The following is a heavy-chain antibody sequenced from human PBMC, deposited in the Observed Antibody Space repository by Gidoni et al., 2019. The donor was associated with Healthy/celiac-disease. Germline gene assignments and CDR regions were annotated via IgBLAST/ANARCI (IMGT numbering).Heavy chain of an antibody. J-gene: IGHJ4*02. Sequence: QVHLQESSPGLVKPSATLSLTCPVSGGPISSYYWSWIRQPPGKGLEWIGYIYYSGSTNYNPSLKSRVTISVDTSKNQFSLKLSSVTAADTAVYYCASLRTVGATTLDYWGQGTLVTVSS. D-gene: IGHD1-26*01. V-gene: IGHV4-59*08. CDR1: GGPISSYY. CDR3: ASLRTVGATTLDY. CDR2: IYYSGST.